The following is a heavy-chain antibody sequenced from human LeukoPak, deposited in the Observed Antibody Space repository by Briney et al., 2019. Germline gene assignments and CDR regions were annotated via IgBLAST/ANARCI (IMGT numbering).Heavy chain of an antibody. D-gene: IGHD6-19*01. CDR3: AKGLYTTSGWSRTEY. Sequence: GESLRFSCTASGFTSSRYAMDWVRQAPGKGLEWVSAISGSGRDTLYADSAKGRSTISRDNSKNTLYLQMNSLRAEDTAVYYCAKGLYTTSGWSRTEYWGQATLVTVSS. CDR1: GFTSSRYA. J-gene: IGHJ4*02. CDR2: ISGSGRDT. V-gene: IGHV3-23*01.